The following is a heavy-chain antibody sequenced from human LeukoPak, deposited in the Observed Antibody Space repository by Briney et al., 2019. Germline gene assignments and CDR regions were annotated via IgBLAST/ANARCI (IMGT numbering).Heavy chain of an antibody. CDR3: ARESYDSFDY. V-gene: IGHV4-59*11. CDR2: IYYSRST. CDR1: GGSISSHY. Sequence: SETLSLTCTVSGGSISSHYWSWIRQPPGKGLEWIGYIYYSRSTNYNPSLKSRVTMSVDTSKNQFSLKLSSVTAADTAVYYCARESYDSFDYWGQGTLVTVSS. D-gene: IGHD5-12*01. J-gene: IGHJ4*02.